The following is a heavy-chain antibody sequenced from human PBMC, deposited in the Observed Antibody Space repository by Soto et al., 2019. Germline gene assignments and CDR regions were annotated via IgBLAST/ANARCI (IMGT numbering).Heavy chain of an antibody. D-gene: IGHD6-25*01. CDR3: AKDGARIAAAGYYFDY. J-gene: IGHJ4*02. CDR1: GFTFSSYA. V-gene: IGHV3-23*01. CDR2: ISGSGDST. Sequence: EVQLLESGGGLVQPGGSLRLSCAASGFTFSSYAMSWVRQAPGKGLEWVSAISGSGDSTYYADSVKGRFTISRDNSKNTLYRQMNSLRAEDPAVYYCAKDGARIAAAGYYFDYWGQGTLVTVSS.